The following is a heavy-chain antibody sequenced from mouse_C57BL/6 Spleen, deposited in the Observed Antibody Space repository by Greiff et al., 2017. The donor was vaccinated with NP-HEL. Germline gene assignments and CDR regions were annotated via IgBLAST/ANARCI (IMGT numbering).Heavy chain of an antibody. CDR1: GYTFTSYW. Sequence: VQLQQPGAELVKPGASVKMSCKASGYTFTSYWITWVKQRPGQGLEWIGDIYPGSGSTNYNEKFKSKATLTVDTSSSTAYMQLSSLTSEDSAVYYCASIYYDYDVWFAYWGQGTLVTVSA. CDR2: IYPGSGST. CDR3: ASIYYDYDVWFAY. D-gene: IGHD2-4*01. V-gene: IGHV1-55*01. J-gene: IGHJ3*01.